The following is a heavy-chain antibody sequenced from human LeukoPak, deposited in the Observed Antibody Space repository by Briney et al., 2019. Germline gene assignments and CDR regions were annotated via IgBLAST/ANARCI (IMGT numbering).Heavy chain of an antibody. J-gene: IGHJ6*03. CDR1: GFNFDDYA. CDR3: AKEELRRITMWGYMDV. Sequence: GGSLRLSCSASGFNFDDYAMHWVRQAPGKGLEWVAFIRYDGSKKYYTDSVKGRFTISRDNSKNTLYLQMNSLSAEDTAFYYCAKEELRRITMWGYMDVWGKGTTVTISS. CDR2: IRYDGSKK. V-gene: IGHV3-30*02. D-gene: IGHD3-10*02.